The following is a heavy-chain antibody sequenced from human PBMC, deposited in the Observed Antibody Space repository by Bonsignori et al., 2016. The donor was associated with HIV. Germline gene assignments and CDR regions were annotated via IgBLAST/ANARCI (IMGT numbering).Heavy chain of an antibody. CDR1: GASISSSYY. V-gene: IGHV4-39*01. CDR2: VHFSGGS. D-gene: IGHD3-3*01. J-gene: IGHJ5*02. Sequence: QLQLQESGPGLVKPSETLSLTCAVSGASISSSYYWGWIRQTPGKGLEWVGSVHFSGGSFYNPSLKSRLTISIETSKNQFSLKLDSVTAADTAIYYCARLETTFGAVTENWFDPWGQGILVTVSS. CDR3: ARLETTFGAVTENWFDP.